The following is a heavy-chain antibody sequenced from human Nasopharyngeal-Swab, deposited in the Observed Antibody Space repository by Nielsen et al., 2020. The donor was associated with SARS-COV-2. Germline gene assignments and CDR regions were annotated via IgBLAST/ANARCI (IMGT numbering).Heavy chain of an antibody. V-gene: IGHV4-59*01. CDR2: IYYSGST. CDR3: ARSEIAAGRPYYYYGMDV. CDR1: GGSFSGYY. J-gene: IGHJ6*02. Sequence: SETLSLTCAVYGGSFSGYYWSWIRQPPGKGLEWIGYIYYSGSTNYNPSLKSRVTISVDTSKNQFSLKLSSVTAADTAVYYCARSEIAAGRPYYYYGMDVWGQGITVTVSS. D-gene: IGHD6-13*01.